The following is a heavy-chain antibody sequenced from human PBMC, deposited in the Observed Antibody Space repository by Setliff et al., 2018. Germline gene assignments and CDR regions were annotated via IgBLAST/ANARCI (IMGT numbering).Heavy chain of an antibody. Sequence: SETLSLTCTVSGGSISSGGYYWSWVRQHPGKVLEWIGYIYYSANTYYNPSLKSRVTISVDTSKTQFSLKLSSVAAADTAVYYCARVPKIVLSLLAFDIWGQGTMVTGSS. D-gene: IGHD3-22*01. CDR3: ARVPKIVLSLLAFDI. V-gene: IGHV4-31*03. J-gene: IGHJ3*02. CDR2: IYYSANT. CDR1: GGSISSGGYY.